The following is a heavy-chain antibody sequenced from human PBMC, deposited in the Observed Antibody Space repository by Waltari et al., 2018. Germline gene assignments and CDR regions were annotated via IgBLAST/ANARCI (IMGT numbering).Heavy chain of an antibody. D-gene: IGHD3-10*02. V-gene: IGHV3-74*01. Sequence: EVQLVESGGGFFQPGGSLRLSCEASGFAFSNYWIHWVRQAPGRGLEWVSRISGDGTSISNADSVGGRFSISRDNYKNTVYLQIHSLRAEDTAVFYCARLMLSHPENGMDVWGQGTSVT. J-gene: IGHJ6*02. CDR1: GFAFSNYW. CDR2: ISGDGTSI. CDR3: ARLMLSHPENGMDV.